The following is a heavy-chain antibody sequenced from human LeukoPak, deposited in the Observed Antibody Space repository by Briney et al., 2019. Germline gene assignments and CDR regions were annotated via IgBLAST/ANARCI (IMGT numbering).Heavy chain of an antibody. CDR1: GYSISDGYY. D-gene: IGHD6-13*01. Sequence: PSETLPLTCTVSGYSISDGYYWGWIRPPPGKGLERIGRLHHRGSTYYNPSLKSRVTTSVDTSKHQIFLKLSSVTAADTAVYYCTRDGFLIAGSRFDDWGQGTLVTVTS. CDR2: LHHRGST. CDR3: TRDGFLIAGSRFDD. V-gene: IGHV4-38-2*02. J-gene: IGHJ4*02.